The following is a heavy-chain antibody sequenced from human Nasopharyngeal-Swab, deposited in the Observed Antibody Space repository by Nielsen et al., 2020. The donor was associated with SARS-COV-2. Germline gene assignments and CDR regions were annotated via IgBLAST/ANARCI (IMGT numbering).Heavy chain of an antibody. CDR2: IHRGGSSS. CDR1: GFTFCTYA. Sequence: GEALKISCAASGFTFCTYAMSWVRQAPGKGLEWVAVIHRGGSSSYFADSVKGRFTLSRENSKNTLYLHMNSLRAEDTAVYYCARGGALNWYIDRWGRGTLVTVSS. V-gene: IGHV3-23*03. J-gene: IGHJ2*01. CDR3: ARGGALNWYIDR.